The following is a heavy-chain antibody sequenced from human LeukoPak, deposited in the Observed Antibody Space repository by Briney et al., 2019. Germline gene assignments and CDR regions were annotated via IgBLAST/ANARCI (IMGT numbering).Heavy chain of an antibody. CDR3: ARSLYDYTTRYYYYLDV. CDR2: IIPIFGAT. V-gene: IGHV1-69*05. CDR1: GGTFSSHA. D-gene: IGHD4-11*01. Sequence: SVKVSCKASGGTFSSHAISWVRQAPGQGLEWMGGIIPIFGATNYAQKFQGRVTITTDESTSTAYLELSSLRSEDTAVYYCARSLYDYTTRYYYYLDVWGKGTTVTVSS. J-gene: IGHJ6*03.